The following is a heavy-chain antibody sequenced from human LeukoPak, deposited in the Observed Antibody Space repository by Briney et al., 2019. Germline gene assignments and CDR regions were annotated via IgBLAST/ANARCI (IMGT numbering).Heavy chain of an antibody. Sequence: PGRSLRLSCAASGFTFSSYGMHWVRQAPGKGLEWVAVIWYDGSNKYYADSVKGRFTISRDNSKNTPYLQMNSLRAEDTAVYYCARDRAYYYYGMDVWGQGTTVTVSS. CDR1: GFTFSSYG. CDR2: IWYDGSNK. J-gene: IGHJ6*02. V-gene: IGHV3-33*01. CDR3: ARDRAYYYYGMDV.